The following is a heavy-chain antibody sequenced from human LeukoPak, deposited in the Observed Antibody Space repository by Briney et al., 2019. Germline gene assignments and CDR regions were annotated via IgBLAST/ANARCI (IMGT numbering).Heavy chain of an antibody. CDR3: ARDCSSTICYPDF. J-gene: IGHJ4*02. D-gene: IGHD2-2*01. CDR1: GFAFSSQA. Sequence: GGSLRLSCAASGFAFSSQAMGWVRQAPGKGLEWVSVISDSGSITYYADSVKGRFTISRDNAKNSLYMQMNSLRAEDTAVYYCARDCSSTICYPDFWGQGTLVTVSS. V-gene: IGHV3-23*01. CDR2: ISDSGSIT.